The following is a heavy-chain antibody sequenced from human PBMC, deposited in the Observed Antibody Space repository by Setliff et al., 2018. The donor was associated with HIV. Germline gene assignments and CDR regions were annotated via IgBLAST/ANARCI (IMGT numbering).Heavy chain of an antibody. CDR1: GGSISSGGYY. Sequence: KPSETLSLTCTVSGGSISSGGYYWSWIRQPAGKGLEWIGRIYTSGSTKYNPSLKSRLTISVDTSKNQFSLKLRSVTAADTAAYYCARELPYSFGYYFDYWGQGTLVTVSS. J-gene: IGHJ4*02. D-gene: IGHD5-18*01. V-gene: IGHV4-61*02. CDR3: ARELPYSFGYYFDY. CDR2: IYTSGST.